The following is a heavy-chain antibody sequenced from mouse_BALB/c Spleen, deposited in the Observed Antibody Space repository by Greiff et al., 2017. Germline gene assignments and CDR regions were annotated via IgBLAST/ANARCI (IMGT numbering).Heavy chain of an antibody. CDR1: GFSLTSFG. J-gene: IGHJ4*01. CDR2: ISSGSSTI. D-gene: IGHD2-13*01. V-gene: IGHV5-17*02. Sequence: EVHLEESGAGLVQPGGSRKLSCTASGFSLTSFGMHWVRQAPEKGLEWVAYISSGSSTIYYAASVKGRITISRDNTKNTLFLQKTSLRTEDTTMYYCARKRTYGDYIDYWGQGTTVTVSS. CDR3: ARKRTYGDYIDY.